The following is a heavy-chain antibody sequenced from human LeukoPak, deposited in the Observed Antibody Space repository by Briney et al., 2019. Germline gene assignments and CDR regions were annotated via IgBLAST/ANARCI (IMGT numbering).Heavy chain of an antibody. CDR1: GYTFTGYY. CDR2: INPNSGVT. J-gene: IGHJ4*01. V-gene: IGHV1-2*02. CDR3: ARDTGFPFFDF. Sequence: ASVKVSCKASGYTFTGYYMHGGRQAPGQGLEWRGWINPNSGVTNYAQKFQGRVTMTRDTSISTAYMELSRLRSDDTAVYYCARDTGFPFFDFWGHGALVTVSS.